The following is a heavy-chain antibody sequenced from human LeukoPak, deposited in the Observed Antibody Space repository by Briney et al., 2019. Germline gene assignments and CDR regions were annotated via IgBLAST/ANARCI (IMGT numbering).Heavy chain of an antibody. CDR2: ISSSSSYI. D-gene: IGHD3-10*01. J-gene: IGHJ4*02. CDR3: ARDGYYGSGSYDY. CDR1: GFTFSSYS. V-gene: IGHV3-21*01. Sequence: GGSLRLSCAASGFTFSSYSMNWVRQAPGKGLEWVSSISSSSSYIYYADSVKGRFTISRDNTKNSLYLQMNSLRAEDTAVYYCARDGYYGSGSYDYWGQGTLVTVSS.